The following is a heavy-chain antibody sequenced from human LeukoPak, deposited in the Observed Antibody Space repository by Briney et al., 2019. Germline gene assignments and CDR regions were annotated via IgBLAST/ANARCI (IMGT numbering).Heavy chain of an antibody. D-gene: IGHD3-10*01. Sequence: GASVKVSCKASGGTFSSYAISWVRQAPGQGLEWMGRIIPILGIANYAQKFQGRVTITADKSTSTAYMELSSLRSEDTAVYYCARGSGITMVRGSSFGYFDYWGQGTLVTVSS. J-gene: IGHJ4*02. CDR3: ARGSGITMVRGSSFGYFDY. CDR1: GGTFSSYA. CDR2: IIPILGIA. V-gene: IGHV1-69*04.